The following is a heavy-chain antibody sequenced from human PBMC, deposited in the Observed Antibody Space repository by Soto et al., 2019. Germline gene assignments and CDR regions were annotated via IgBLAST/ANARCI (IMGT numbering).Heavy chain of an antibody. CDR1: GDSVSSNSAA. V-gene: IGHV6-1*01. J-gene: IGHJ3*02. CDR3: ERPRGLDNAFNI. Sequence: SQTLSLTCVISGDSVSSNSAAWNWIRQSPSRGLEWLGRTYYRSKWYNDYVGSVKSRITINPDTSKNQFSLQLNSMTPEDTAVNFCERPRGLDNAFNIWAQGKMATV. CDR2: TYYRSKWYN. D-gene: IGHD2-2*03.